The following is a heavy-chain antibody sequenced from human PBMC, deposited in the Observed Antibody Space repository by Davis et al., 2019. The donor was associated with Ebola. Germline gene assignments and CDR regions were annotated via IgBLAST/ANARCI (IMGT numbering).Heavy chain of an antibody. D-gene: IGHD1-26*01. CDR1: GGSVSSSSYY. CDR2: IYYSGTT. CDR3: ARTPQYTSYGSYFDY. V-gene: IGHV4-61*01. J-gene: IGHJ4*02. Sequence: SETLSLTCTVSGGSVSSSSYYWNWIRQPPGKGLEWIGNIYYSGTTNYNPSLKSRVTISRDTSKNQFSLNVNSVTAADTAMYYCARTPQYTSYGSYFDYWGQGALVTVSS.